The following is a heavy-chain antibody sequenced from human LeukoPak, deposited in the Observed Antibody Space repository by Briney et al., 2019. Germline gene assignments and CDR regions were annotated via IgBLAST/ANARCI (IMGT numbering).Heavy chain of an antibody. D-gene: IGHD3-22*01. CDR3: AREGYYYDSKDAFDI. CDR1: GFTFSSYA. Sequence: GRSLRLSCAASGFTFSSYAMHWVRQAPGKGLEWVAVISYDGSNKYYADSVKGRFTISRDNFKNTLYLQMNSLRAEDTAVYYCAREGYYYDSKDAFDIWGQGTMVTVSS. J-gene: IGHJ3*02. V-gene: IGHV3-30-3*01. CDR2: ISYDGSNK.